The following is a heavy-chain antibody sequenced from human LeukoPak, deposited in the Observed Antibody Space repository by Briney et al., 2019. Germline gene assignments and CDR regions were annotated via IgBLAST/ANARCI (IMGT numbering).Heavy chain of an antibody. Sequence: GASVKVSCKASGYTFTGYYIHWVRQAPGQGLEWMGWINPNSGGTNYAQKFQGRVTMTRDTSVTTAYMELSRLRSDDTALYYCARAGVIAVAGLIKNFDYWGQGTLVTVSS. D-gene: IGHD6-19*01. V-gene: IGHV1-2*02. J-gene: IGHJ4*02. CDR1: GYTFTGYY. CDR2: INPNSGGT. CDR3: ARAGVIAVAGLIKNFDY.